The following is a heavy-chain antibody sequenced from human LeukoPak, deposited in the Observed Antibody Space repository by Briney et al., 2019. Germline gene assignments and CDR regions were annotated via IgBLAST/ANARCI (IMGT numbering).Heavy chain of an antibody. V-gene: IGHV3-33*08. D-gene: IGHD1-14*01. Sequence: GGSLRLSCAASGFPFNAYWMTWVRQAPGKGLEWVATVWYDGNNKYYADSVRGRFTISRDNSKNMVFLHMNSLRVEDTAIYYCARDPDRSGFDFWGQGTLLTVSS. CDR2: VWYDGNNK. CDR1: GFPFNAYW. J-gene: IGHJ4*02. CDR3: ARDPDRSGFDF.